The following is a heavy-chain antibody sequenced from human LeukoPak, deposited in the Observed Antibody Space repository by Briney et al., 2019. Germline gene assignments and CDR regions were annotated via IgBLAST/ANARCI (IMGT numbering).Heavy chain of an antibody. CDR2: LHYSGNT. D-gene: IGHD1-1*01. CDR1: GASISTYY. Sequence: PSETLSLTCSISGASISTYYWSWIRQPPGKGLQWLGYLHYSGNTNYNPFLKSRVTISVDTSKNQFSLKMSSVTAADTAVYYRARGVGPGISFDVWGQGTMVTVSS. V-gene: IGHV4-59*01. CDR3: ARGVGPGISFDV. J-gene: IGHJ3*01.